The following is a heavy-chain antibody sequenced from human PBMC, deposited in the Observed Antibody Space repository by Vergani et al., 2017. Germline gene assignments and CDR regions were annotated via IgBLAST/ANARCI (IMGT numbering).Heavy chain of an antibody. D-gene: IGHD5/OR15-5a*01. CDR1: GFPFSTYG. CDR2: IQKDGIDK. CDR3: VEDHPVFVE. Sequence: QVQLVGSGGGVVQPGESLRLSCAASGFPFSTYGMYWVRQAPGKGLEWVAFIQKDGIDKFYADSVRGRFTISRDISKNTLYLDMNSLSAEDTALYHCVEDHPVFVEWGRGTLVSVS. J-gene: IGHJ2*01. V-gene: IGHV3-30*02.